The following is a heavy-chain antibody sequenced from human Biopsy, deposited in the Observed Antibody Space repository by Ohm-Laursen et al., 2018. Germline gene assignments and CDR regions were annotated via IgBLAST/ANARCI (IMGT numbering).Heavy chain of an antibody. V-gene: IGHV1-18*01. CDR2: IRPLNGDT. Sequence: SVKVSCKTSGYTFISYSINWVRQAPGQGLEWMGWIRPLNGDTKDGQKFQERVTMNTVTSTSTVYMELTSLRSDDTAVYYCARGEVTFGELIVSLDSWGQGTLVTVS. D-gene: IGHD3-16*02. CDR3: ARGEVTFGELIVSLDS. CDR1: GYTFISYS. J-gene: IGHJ4*02.